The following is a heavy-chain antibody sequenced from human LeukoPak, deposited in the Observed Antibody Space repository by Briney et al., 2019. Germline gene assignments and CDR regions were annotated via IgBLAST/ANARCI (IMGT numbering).Heavy chain of an antibody. Sequence: ASVKVSCKASGYTFTSYDINWVREATGQGLEGMGWMNPNSGNTGYAQKFQGRVTMTRNTSISTAYMELSSLRSEDTAVYYCARAGGYCGRISCPYYFDYWGQGSLVAVSS. CDR1: GYTFTSYD. D-gene: IGHD2-15*01. J-gene: IGHJ4*02. CDR2: MNPNSGNT. V-gene: IGHV1-8*01. CDR3: ARAGGYCGRISCPYYFDY.